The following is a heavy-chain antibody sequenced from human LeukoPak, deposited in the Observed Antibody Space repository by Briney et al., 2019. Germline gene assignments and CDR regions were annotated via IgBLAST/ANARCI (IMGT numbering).Heavy chain of an antibody. D-gene: IGHD3-16*02. Sequence: SETLSLTCTVSGYSISSGYYWGWIRQPPGKGLEWIGSIFHTGSTYYNPSLKSRVAISVDTSKNQFSLKLSSVTAADTAVYYCARGHYDYVWGSYRSSKFDYWGQGTLVTVSS. V-gene: IGHV4-38-2*02. CDR2: IFHTGST. CDR1: GYSISSGYY. CDR3: ARGHYDYVWGSYRSSKFDY. J-gene: IGHJ4*02.